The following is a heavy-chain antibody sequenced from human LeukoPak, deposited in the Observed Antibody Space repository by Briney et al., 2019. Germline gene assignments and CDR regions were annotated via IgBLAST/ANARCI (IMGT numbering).Heavy chain of an antibody. CDR2: ISSDGSSE. Sequence: PGGSLRLSRVASGFTFSEFAMHWVRQAPGKGLEWVTVISSDGSSEYYADSVKGRFIISRENSKNTLFLQMNSLRPEDTAVYSCAKDLARIVEPATIRRGLYYYGMDVWGQGTAVTVSS. V-gene: IGHV3-30*18. CDR3: AKDLARIVEPATIRRGLYYYGMDV. D-gene: IGHD3-22*01. CDR1: GFTFSEFA. J-gene: IGHJ6*02.